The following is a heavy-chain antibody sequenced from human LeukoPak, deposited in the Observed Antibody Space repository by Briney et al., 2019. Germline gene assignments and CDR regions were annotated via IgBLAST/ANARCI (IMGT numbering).Heavy chain of an antibody. J-gene: IGHJ6*03. V-gene: IGHV1-69*13. D-gene: IGHD6-6*01. CDR3: ATARVAYSSSILYYYYYMDV. Sequence: SVKVSCKASGGTFSSYAISWVRQAPGQGLEWMGGIIPIFGTANYAQKFQGRVTITADESTSTAYMELSSLRSEDTAVYYCATARVAYSSSILYYYYYMDVWGKGTTVTVSS. CDR2: IIPIFGTA. CDR1: GGTFSSYA.